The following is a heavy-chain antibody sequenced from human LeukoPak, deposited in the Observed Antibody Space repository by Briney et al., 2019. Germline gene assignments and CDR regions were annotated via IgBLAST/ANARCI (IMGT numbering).Heavy chain of an antibody. CDR1: GFTFSSYSMN. V-gene: IGHV4-39*01. CDR3: ARHSSMVRGVIFDY. CDR2: IYYSGST. Sequence: PGGSLRLSCAASGFTFSSYSMNWVRQPPGKGLEWIGSIYYSGSTYYNPSLKSRVTISVDTSKNQFSLKLSSVTAADTAVYYCARHSSMVRGVIFDYWGQGTLVTVSS. J-gene: IGHJ4*02. D-gene: IGHD3-10*01.